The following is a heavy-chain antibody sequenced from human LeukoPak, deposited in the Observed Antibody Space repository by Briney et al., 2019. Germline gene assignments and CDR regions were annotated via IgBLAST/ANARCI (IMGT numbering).Heavy chain of an antibody. CDR2: IRSNSDGGST. J-gene: IGHJ4*02. CDR3: TTDLSAHYYYDSIEFFKRVVLDY. D-gene: IGHD3-22*01. V-gene: IGHV3-15*01. CDR1: GFTFSNAC. Sequence: PGGSLRLSCAASGFTFSNACMSWVRQAPGKGLEWVGCIRSNSDGGSTAYAAPVKGRYTISRDDSKNTLYLQMNSLKTEDTAVYYCTTDLSAHYYYDSIEFFKRVVLDYWGQGTLVTVSS.